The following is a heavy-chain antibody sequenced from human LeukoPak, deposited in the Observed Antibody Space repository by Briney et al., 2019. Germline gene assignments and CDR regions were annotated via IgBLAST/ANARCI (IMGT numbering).Heavy chain of an antibody. CDR1: GGSISSYF. CDR3: ARDPGPYYYDSSGYSSFHYFNS. J-gene: IGHJ4*02. Sequence: SETLSLTCTVPGGSISSYFWSWIRQPPGKGLEWIGYIYYSGNTNYNPSLKSRATISVDTSKNQFSLKLTSVTAADTAVYYCARDPGPYYYDSSGYSSFHYFNSWGQGTLVTVSS. CDR2: IYYSGNT. V-gene: IGHV4-59*01. D-gene: IGHD3-22*01.